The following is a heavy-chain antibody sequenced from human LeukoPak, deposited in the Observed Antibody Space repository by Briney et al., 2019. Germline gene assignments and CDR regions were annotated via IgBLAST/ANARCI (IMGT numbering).Heavy chain of an antibody. D-gene: IGHD3-10*01. CDR2: INDDGSSR. V-gene: IGHV3-74*01. CDR1: GLTFSKSW. Sequence: GGSLRLSCAASGLTFSKSWLHWVRQAPGKGLVWVSRINDDGSSRSYADSVRGRFTISKDNAKNTLYLQMNSLRAEDTAVYFCARLSGLGKNEYLHLWGQGTLVTVSS. J-gene: IGHJ1*01. CDR3: ARLSGLGKNEYLHL.